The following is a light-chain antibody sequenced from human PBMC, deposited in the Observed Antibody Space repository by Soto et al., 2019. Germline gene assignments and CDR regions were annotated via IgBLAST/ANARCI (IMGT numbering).Light chain of an antibody. J-gene: IGKJ4*01. Sequence: DIVLTQSPLSLLVTPGEPASISCSSSQSLLHSNRYNSLDWYLQKPGQSPQVLIYLGSNRASGVSDRFSGSGSGTDFTLKISRVEAEDVGVYYCMQALQTPLTFGGGTKVEIK. CDR2: LGS. CDR1: QSLLHSNRYNS. V-gene: IGKV2-28*01. CDR3: MQALQTPLT.